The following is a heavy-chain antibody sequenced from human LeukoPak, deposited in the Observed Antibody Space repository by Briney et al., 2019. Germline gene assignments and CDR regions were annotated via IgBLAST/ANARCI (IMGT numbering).Heavy chain of an antibody. D-gene: IGHD2-8*02. CDR1: GFTFNTYS. J-gene: IGHJ3*02. Sequence: GGSLRLSCAASGFTFNTYSMNWVRQTPGKGLEWVSYISSGSSAIYYADSVKGRFTISRDNAKNSLYLQLNSLRAEDTAVYYFARTPTWSAAFDIWGQGTMVTVPS. CDR3: ARTPTWSAAFDI. V-gene: IGHV3-48*01. CDR2: ISSGSSAI.